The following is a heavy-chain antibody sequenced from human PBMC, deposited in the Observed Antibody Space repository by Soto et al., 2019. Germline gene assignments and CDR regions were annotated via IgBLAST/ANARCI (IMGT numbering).Heavy chain of an antibody. D-gene: IGHD6-13*01. J-gene: IGHJ5*02. CDR1: GGSISSYY. Sequence: TSETLSLTCTVSGGSISSYYWSWIRQPPGKGLEWIGYIYYSGSTNYNPSLKSRVTISVDTSKNQFSLKLSSVTAADTAVYYCARPKSIAAAGTGYNWFDPWGQGTQVTVSS. CDR3: ARPKSIAAAGTGYNWFDP. CDR2: IYYSGST. V-gene: IGHV4-59*08.